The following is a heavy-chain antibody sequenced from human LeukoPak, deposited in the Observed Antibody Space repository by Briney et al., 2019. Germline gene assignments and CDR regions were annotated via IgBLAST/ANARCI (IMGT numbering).Heavy chain of an antibody. CDR2: ISIYNGNT. CDR3: AKAPKQPSRPGSNWFDP. D-gene: IGHD6-13*01. J-gene: IGHJ5*02. CDR1: GYIFSSYG. V-gene: IGHV1-18*01. Sequence: ASVKVSCKASGYIFSSYGMSWVRQAPGQGLEWMGWISIYNGNTNYAQKFQDRVTMTTDSSTRTAYMELTSLRFDDTAVYYCAKAPKQPSRPGSNWFDPWGQGTLVTVSS.